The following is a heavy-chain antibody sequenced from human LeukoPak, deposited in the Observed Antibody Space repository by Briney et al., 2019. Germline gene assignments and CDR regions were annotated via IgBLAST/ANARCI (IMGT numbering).Heavy chain of an antibody. Sequence: PGGSLRLSCAASGFTFTDHYMSWICQAPGKGLEWLSYISNSGTTIHYTDSVKGRFTISRDNAKNSLYLQMNRLRAEDTAVYYCARGAGPLFDPWGQGTLVTVSS. V-gene: IGHV3-11*01. CDR1: GFTFTDHY. J-gene: IGHJ5*02. CDR3: ARGAGPLFDP. CDR2: ISNSGTTI.